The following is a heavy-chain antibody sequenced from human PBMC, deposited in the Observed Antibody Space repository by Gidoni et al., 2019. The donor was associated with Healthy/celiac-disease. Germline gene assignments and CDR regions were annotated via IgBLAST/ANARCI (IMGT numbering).Heavy chain of an antibody. V-gene: IGHV4-4*02. J-gene: IGHJ3*02. CDR1: GGSIRISIW. Sequence: QVQLQESGPVLVNPSGTLSLTSAVSGGSIRISIWWSWVRQPPGKGLEWIGEISHSGRTNYNPSLKSRGTISVDKSKNQFSLKLSSVTAADTAVYYCARSGFYYDSSGKHDAFDIWGQGTMVTVSS. CDR2: ISHSGRT. D-gene: IGHD3-22*01. CDR3: ARSGFYYDSSGKHDAFDI.